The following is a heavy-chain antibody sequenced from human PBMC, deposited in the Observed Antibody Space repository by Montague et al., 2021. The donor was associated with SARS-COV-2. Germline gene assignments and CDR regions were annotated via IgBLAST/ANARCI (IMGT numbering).Heavy chain of an antibody. CDR3: ASSGITLTGLDAFDI. V-gene: IGHV6-1*01. Sequence: CAISGDSVSSKSVAWNWIRQSPSRGLEWLGRTYYRSKWDSDYAEXXKGRLVITPDTSKNQVSLQLNSVIPEDTAVYFCASSGITLTGLDAFDIGGQGTMVTVSS. CDR1: GDSVSSKSVA. D-gene: IGHD3-9*01. CDR2: TYYRSKWDS. J-gene: IGHJ3*02.